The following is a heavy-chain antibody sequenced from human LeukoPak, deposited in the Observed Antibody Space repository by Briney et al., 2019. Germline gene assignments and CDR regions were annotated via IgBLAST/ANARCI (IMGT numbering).Heavy chain of an antibody. CDR2: IYHTGNT. D-gene: IGHD6-19*01. Sequence: SETLSLTCTVSGYSISSGYYWGWIRQPPGKGLEWIGSIYHTGNTYYNPSLKSRVTISVDTSKNQFSLKLRSVTAADTAVYYCARALAVAGDYYYYGMDVWGQGTTVTVSS. V-gene: IGHV4-38-2*02. J-gene: IGHJ6*02. CDR3: ARALAVAGDYYYYGMDV. CDR1: GYSISSGYY.